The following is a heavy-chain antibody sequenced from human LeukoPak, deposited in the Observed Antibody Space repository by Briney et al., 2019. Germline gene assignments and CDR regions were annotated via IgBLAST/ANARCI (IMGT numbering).Heavy chain of an antibody. CDR1: GGSISSYY. V-gene: IGHV4-59*01. Sequence: SETLSLTCTVSGGSISSYYWSWIRQPPGKGLEWIGYIYYSGSTNYNPSLKSRVTISVDTPKNQFSLKLSSVTAADTAVYYCARDVWNSYFDYWGQGTLVTVSS. CDR3: ARDVWNSYFDY. D-gene: IGHD1-7*01. CDR2: IYYSGST. J-gene: IGHJ4*02.